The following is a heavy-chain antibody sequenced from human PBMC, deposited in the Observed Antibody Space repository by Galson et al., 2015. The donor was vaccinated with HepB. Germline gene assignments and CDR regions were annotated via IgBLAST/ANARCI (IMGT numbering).Heavy chain of an antibody. V-gene: IGHV4-59*08. CDR2: MSYGGST. J-gene: IGHJ6*02. CDR3: ASTLVVPAGIAYYYYGMDV. Sequence: SEPLSLTCTVSGGSISSHYWSWLRQPPGKGLEWIGYMSYGGSTNYNPSFKSRVTMSVDTSKNQFSLRLSSVTAADTAVYYCASTLVVPAGIAYYYYGMDVWGQGTTVTVSS. D-gene: IGHD2-2*01. CDR1: GGSISSHY.